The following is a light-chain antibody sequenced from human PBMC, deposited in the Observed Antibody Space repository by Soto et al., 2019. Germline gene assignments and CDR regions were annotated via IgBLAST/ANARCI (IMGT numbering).Light chain of an antibody. J-gene: IGKJ2*01. CDR1: ESLSSSY. CDR3: QQQGT. Sequence: EIVLTQSPGTLSLSPGERATLSCRASESLSSSYLVWYQQKPGQAPRLLIYAASRRATGIPDRFSGSGSATEYALTINTLEPEDFAVYYCQQQGTFGQGTKLVIK. CDR2: AAS. V-gene: IGKV3-20*01.